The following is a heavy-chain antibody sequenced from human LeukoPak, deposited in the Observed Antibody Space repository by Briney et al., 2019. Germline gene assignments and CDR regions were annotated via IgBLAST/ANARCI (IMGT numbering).Heavy chain of an antibody. J-gene: IGHJ4*02. CDR2: ISAYNGNT. CDR1: GYTFTSYG. CDR3: ARDYEYYDYVWGSQRRYFDY. V-gene: IGHV1-18*01. Sequence: ASVKVSCKASGYTFTSYGISWVRQAPGQGLEWMGWISAYNGNTNYAQKLQGRVTMTTDTSTSTAYMELRSLRSDDTAVYYCARDYEYYDYVWGSQRRYFDYWGQGTLVTVSS. D-gene: IGHD3-16*01.